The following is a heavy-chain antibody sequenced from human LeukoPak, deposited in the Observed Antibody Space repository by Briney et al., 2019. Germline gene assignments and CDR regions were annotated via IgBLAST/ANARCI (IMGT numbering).Heavy chain of an antibody. J-gene: IGHJ6*04. CDR3: ARELLWFGELEGDYGMDV. CDR2: ISYDGNLK. Sequence: PGRSLRLSCAASGFTFSSYAMHRVRQAPGKGLEWVAVISYDGNLKYYADSVRGRFTISRDNSKNTLYVQMNSLRAEDTAVYYCARELLWFGELEGDYGMDVWGKGTTVIVSS. D-gene: IGHD3-10*01. V-gene: IGHV3-30*04. CDR1: GFTFSSYA.